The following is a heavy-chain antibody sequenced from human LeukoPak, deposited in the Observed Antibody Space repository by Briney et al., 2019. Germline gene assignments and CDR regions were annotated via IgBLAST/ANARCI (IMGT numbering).Heavy chain of an antibody. CDR2: IRSISSYT. Sequence: GGSLTLSCAASGFTFSSYSMNCVRQAPGKGLEWVSSIRSISSYTSYADSVKGRFTISRANAKNSLYLQMSSLRAEDTAVYYCARAYGSGSYSTDFDDWGQGTLVTVSS. CDR3: ARAYGSGSYSTDFDD. CDR1: GFTFSSYS. V-gene: IGHV3-21*01. D-gene: IGHD3-10*01. J-gene: IGHJ4*02.